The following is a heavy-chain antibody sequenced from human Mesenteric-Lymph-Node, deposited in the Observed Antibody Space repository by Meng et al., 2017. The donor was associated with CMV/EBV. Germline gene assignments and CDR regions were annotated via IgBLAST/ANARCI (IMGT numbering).Heavy chain of an antibody. D-gene: IGHD2-2*02. J-gene: IGHJ3*02. V-gene: IGHV3-20*04. Sequence: GESLKISCAASGFTFDDYGMNWVRQAPGKGLEWVSGINWNGGRTGYADSVKGRFTISRDNAKNSLYLQMNSLRAEDTALYYCARVRYCSSTSCYMGAFDIWGQGTMVTVSS. CDR3: ARVRYCSSTSCYMGAFDI. CDR2: INWNGGRT. CDR1: GFTFDDYG.